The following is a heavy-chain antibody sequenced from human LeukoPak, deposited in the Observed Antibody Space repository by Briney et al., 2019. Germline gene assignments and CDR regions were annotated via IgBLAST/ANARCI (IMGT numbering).Heavy chain of an antibody. CDR1: GGSISSYY. CDR3: AKGTGSSGWSRRPPDAFDI. Sequence: SETLSLTCTVSGGSISSYYWSWIRQPPGKGLEWIGYIYYSGSTNYNPSLKSRVTISVDTSKNQFSLKLSSVTAADTAVYYCAKGTGSSGWSRRPPDAFDIWGQGTMVTVSS. D-gene: IGHD6-19*01. CDR2: IYYSGST. J-gene: IGHJ3*02. V-gene: IGHV4-59*01.